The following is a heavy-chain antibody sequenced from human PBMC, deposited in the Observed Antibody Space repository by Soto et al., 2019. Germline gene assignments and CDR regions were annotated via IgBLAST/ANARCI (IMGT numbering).Heavy chain of an antibody. CDR1: GGSFSGYY. CDR2: INHSGST. D-gene: IGHD3-3*01. CDR3: ARRGRLEWLFPRLDWFDP. V-gene: IGHV4-34*01. Sequence: QVQLQQWGAGLLKPSETLSLTCAVYGGSFSGYYWSWIRQPPGKGLEWIGEINHSGSTNYNPSLKSRVTISVDTSKNQFSLKLSSVTAADTAVYYCARRGRLEWLFPRLDWFDPWGQGTLVTVSS. J-gene: IGHJ5*02.